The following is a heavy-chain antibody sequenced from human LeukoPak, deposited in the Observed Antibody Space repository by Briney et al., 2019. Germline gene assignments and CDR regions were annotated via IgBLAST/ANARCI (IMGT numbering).Heavy chain of an antibody. CDR2: TYYRSKWYY. D-gene: IGHD6-19*01. Sequence: SQTLSLTCAISGDSVSSNSAAWNWIRQSPSRGLEWLGRTYYRSKWYYSYAVSVKGRVTINPDTSKNHFSLQLKSVTPEDTAVYYCARTSNGWIDYWGQGTLVTVSS. J-gene: IGHJ4*02. V-gene: IGHV6-1*01. CDR1: GDSVSSNSAA. CDR3: ARTSNGWIDY.